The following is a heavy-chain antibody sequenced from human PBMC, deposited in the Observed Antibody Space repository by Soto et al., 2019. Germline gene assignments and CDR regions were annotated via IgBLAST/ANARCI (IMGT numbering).Heavy chain of an antibody. CDR1: GYRFTSSW. V-gene: IGHV5-51*01. D-gene: IGHD1-1*01. J-gene: IGHJ4*02. CDR2: IYPGDSDT. Sequence: PGESLKISCXASGYRFTSSWIGWVRQMPGKGLEWMGIIYPGDSDTRYRPSFQGQATISADKSSSTAYLQWNSLQASDTAMYYCARLPGIVAPGTVFLDNWGQGTMVTVSS. CDR3: ARLPGIVAPGTVFLDN.